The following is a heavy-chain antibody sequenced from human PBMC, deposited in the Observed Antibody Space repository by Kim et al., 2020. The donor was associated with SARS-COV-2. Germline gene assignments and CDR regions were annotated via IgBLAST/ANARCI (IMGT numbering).Heavy chain of an antibody. J-gene: IGHJ4*02. D-gene: IGHD4-17*01. CDR3: ARDYGDYDPGY. V-gene: IGHV4-39*02. CDR2: T. Sequence: TYYTPSLKSRVTISVDTSKNQFSLKLSSVTAADTAVYYCARDYGDYDPGYWGQGTLVTVSS.